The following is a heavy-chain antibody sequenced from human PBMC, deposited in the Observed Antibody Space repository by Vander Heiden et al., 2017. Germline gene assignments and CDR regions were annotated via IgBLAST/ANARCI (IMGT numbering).Heavy chain of an antibody. J-gene: IGHJ4*02. D-gene: IGHD2-15*01. Sequence: FQLLESGGGGVQLGRPLRLSCEASEFTFSRYAMHGVRQAPGKGLEWVAVIAYDGSNKYYADSVKGRFTISRDNSKTTLYLQMNSLRAEDTAVYYCAKRADSDYWGQGTLVTVSS. V-gene: IGHV3-30*18. CDR1: EFTFSRYA. CDR2: IAYDGSNK. CDR3: AKRADSDY.